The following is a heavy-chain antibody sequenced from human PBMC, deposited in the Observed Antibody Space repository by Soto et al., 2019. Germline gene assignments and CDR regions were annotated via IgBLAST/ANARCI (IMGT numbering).Heavy chain of an antibody. CDR1: GFSLSADGVA. D-gene: IGHD5-18*01. CDR2: IYWDDDR. Sequence: QITLKESGPTVVKPTQTVTLTCAVSGFSLSADGVAVGGIRQSPVQALEWLALIYWDDDRRYSPSLAARLTINKDTSRNQIVLTMPIVHPVDTGTFFCAQQTQTGYRLFEPWGRGTLVTVSS. V-gene: IGHV2-5*02. CDR3: AQQTQTGYRLFEP. J-gene: IGHJ1*01.